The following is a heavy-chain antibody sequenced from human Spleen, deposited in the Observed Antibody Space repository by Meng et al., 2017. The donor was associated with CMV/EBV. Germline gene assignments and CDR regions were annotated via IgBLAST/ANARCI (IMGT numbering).Heavy chain of an antibody. Sequence: GGSLRLSCAGSGFTFSNYAMTWVRQAPGKGLEWVSGISGSGGSTYFADSVKGRFTISRDNARKALYLQMNSLGVEDTAVYYCVRGGRTGYYYGLDVWGQGTTVTVSS. V-gene: IGHV3-23*01. J-gene: IGHJ6*02. CDR2: ISGSGGST. CDR3: VRGGRTGYYYGLDV. D-gene: IGHD7-27*01. CDR1: GFTFSNYA.